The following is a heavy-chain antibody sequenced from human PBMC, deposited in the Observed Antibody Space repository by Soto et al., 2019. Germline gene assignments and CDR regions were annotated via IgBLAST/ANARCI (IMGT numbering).Heavy chain of an antibody. J-gene: IGHJ4*02. CDR3: ARAGGLGAVAVDY. CDR2: IYYSGST. D-gene: IGHD6-19*01. Sequence: SETLSLTCAVYGGSFSGYYWSWTRQPPGKGLEWIGSIYYSGSTYYNPSLKSRVTISVDTSKNQFSLKLSSVTAADTAVYYCARAGGLGAVAVDYWGQGTLVTVSS. V-gene: IGHV4-34*01. CDR1: GGSFSGYY.